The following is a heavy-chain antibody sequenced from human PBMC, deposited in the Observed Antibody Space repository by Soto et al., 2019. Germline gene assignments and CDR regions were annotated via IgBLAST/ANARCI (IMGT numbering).Heavy chain of an antibody. CDR3: AHRRKAVAPFDY. CDR1: GFSLSTSGVG. D-gene: IGHD6-19*01. V-gene: IGHV2-5*01. Sequence: SGPTLVNPPQTLTLTCTFSGFSLSTSGVGVGWIRQPPGKALEWLALIYWNDDKRYSPSLKSRLTITKDTSKNQVVLTMTNMDPVDTATYYCAHRRKAVAPFDYWGQGTLVTVSS. J-gene: IGHJ4*02. CDR2: IYWNDDK.